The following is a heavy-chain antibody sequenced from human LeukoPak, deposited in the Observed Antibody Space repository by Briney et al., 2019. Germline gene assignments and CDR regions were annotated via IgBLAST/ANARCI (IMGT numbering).Heavy chain of an antibody. CDR1: GGSFSGYY. CDR3: ARGGGYSYDY. Sequence: PSETLSLTCAVYGGSFSGYYWSWIRQPPGKGLEWIGEINHSGSTNYNPSLKSRVTISVDTSKNQFSLKLSSVTAADMAVYYCARGGGYSYDYWGQGTLVTVSS. J-gene: IGHJ4*02. D-gene: IGHD5-18*01. CDR2: INHSGST. V-gene: IGHV4-34*01.